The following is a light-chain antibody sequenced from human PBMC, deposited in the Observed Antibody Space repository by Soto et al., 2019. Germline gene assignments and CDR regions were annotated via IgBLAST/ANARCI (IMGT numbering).Light chain of an antibody. CDR2: AAS. CDR3: QQANSFPLT. J-gene: IGKJ4*01. Sequence: DIQLTQSPSSVSASEGDRVTITCRASQGISGYLAWYQQRPGKVPKLLIYAASSLQSGVPLRFSGSGSGTDFTLTISSLQAEDSATYYCQQANSFPLTFGGGTKVDIK. V-gene: IGKV1-12*01. CDR1: QGISGY.